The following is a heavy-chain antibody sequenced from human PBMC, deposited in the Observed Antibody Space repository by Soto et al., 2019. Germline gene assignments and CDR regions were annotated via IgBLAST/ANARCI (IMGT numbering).Heavy chain of an antibody. Sequence: SETLSLTCSVSGGSINAYYWSWIRQPPGKGLEWIGYVYYSGSTSYTPSLKSRVIISVDTPKNQFSLRLSSVTAADTAVYYCARARYGDFYYYTMDVWGQGTTVTVSS. CDR3: ARARYGDFYYYTMDV. D-gene: IGHD4-17*01. V-gene: IGHV4-59*12. CDR2: VYYSGST. CDR1: GGSINAYY. J-gene: IGHJ6*02.